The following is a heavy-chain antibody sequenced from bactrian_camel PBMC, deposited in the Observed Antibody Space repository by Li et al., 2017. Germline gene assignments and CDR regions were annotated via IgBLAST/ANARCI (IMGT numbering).Heavy chain of an antibody. CDR3: AANIVGACGTWADFGE. D-gene: IGHD3*01. J-gene: IGHJ6*01. CDR1: GYTYNRNC. V-gene: IGHV3S1*01. CDR2: IHPSGRT. Sequence: HVQLVESGGGSVQAGGSLRLSCAASGYTYNRNCMAWFRQAPGKEREGVAGIHPSGRTSYAASVQGRFTISQDNAKTTMHLQLNMLTSEDTGMYYCAANIVGACGTWADFGERGQGTQVTVS.